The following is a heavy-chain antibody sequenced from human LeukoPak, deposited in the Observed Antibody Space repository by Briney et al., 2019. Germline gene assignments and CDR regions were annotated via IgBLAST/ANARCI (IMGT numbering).Heavy chain of an antibody. Sequence: GWSLTLSCAASGFTFSTYSMNWVRQAPGKGLAWVSYISSSSSTIYFADSVKGRFPISRDNAKNSVYLQMNSLRDEDTAVYYCALVTTVTYHYWGQGTLVTVSS. V-gene: IGHV3-48*02. CDR3: ALVTTVTYHY. CDR2: ISSSSSTI. J-gene: IGHJ4*02. D-gene: IGHD4-17*01. CDR1: GFTFSTYS.